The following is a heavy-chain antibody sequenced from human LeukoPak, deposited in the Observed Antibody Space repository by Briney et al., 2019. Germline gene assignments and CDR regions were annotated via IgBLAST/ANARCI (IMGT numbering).Heavy chain of an antibody. D-gene: IGHD5-12*01. V-gene: IGHV4-61*02. J-gene: IGHJ5*02. CDR2: IYTSGST. CDR3: AREDQYSGWFDP. CDR1: GGSISSGSYY. Sequence: SETLSLTCTVSGGSISSGSYYWSWIRQPAGKGLEWIGRIYTSGSTNYNPSLKSRVTISVDTSKNQFSLKLSSVTAADTAVYYCAREDQYSGWFDPWGQGTLVTVSS.